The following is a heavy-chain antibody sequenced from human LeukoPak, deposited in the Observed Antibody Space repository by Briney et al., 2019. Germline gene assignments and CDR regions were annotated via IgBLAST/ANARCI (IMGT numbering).Heavy chain of an antibody. Sequence: GGSLRLSCAASGFTFSSYPMHWVRQAPGKGLEWVAVISYDGSEKHYADPVKGRFTISRDNSKDTLYLQMNSLRAEDTAVYYCAREGSSGYYPYWGQGILVTVSS. J-gene: IGHJ4*02. D-gene: IGHD3-22*01. CDR1: GFTFSSYP. V-gene: IGHV3-30-3*01. CDR3: AREGSSGYYPY. CDR2: ISYDGSEK.